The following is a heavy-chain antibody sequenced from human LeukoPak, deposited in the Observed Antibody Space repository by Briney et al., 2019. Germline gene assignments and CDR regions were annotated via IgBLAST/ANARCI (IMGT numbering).Heavy chain of an antibody. CDR3: AIEMATPGLDY. Sequence: SETLSLTCTVCGGSITSSTCYWGWIRQPPEKGLEWTGSMYYSGHTHYNPSLKSRVTISVDTSKNQFSLKLSSVTAADTAVYYCAIEMATPGLDYWGQGTLVTVSS. D-gene: IGHD5-24*01. CDR1: GGSITSSTCY. J-gene: IGHJ4*02. CDR2: MYYSGHT. V-gene: IGHV4-39*07.